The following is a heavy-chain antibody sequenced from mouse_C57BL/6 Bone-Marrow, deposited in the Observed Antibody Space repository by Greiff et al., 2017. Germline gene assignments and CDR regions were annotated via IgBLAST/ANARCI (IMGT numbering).Heavy chain of an antibody. V-gene: IGHV14-4*01. CDR1: GFNIKDDY. D-gene: IGHD1-1*01. Sequence: VQLKESGAELVRPGASVKLSCTASGFNIKDDYMHWVQQRPEQGLEWIGWIDPENGDTAYASKFQGKATITADSSSNTAYLQLSSLTSEDTAVYYCTTPYYGSSYGYWYFDVWGTGTTVTVSS. J-gene: IGHJ1*03. CDR3: TTPYYGSSYGYWYFDV. CDR2: IDPENGDT.